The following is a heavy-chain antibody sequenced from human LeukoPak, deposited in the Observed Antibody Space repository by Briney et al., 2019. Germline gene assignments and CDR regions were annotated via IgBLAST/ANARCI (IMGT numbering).Heavy chain of an antibody. D-gene: IGHD5-12*01. CDR2: INYRGET. V-gene: IGHV4-59*08. CDR1: GASTSSSF. J-gene: IGHJ6*02. Sequence: SETLSLTCTVSGASTSSSFWSWIRQSPGKGLEWIGYINYRGETSQNPSLESRVSMSVDTSKNQISLQLASVTAADTAVYYCARMIVATIRIGVYFYHGMDVWGQGTTVTVSS. CDR3: ARMIVATIRIGVYFYHGMDV.